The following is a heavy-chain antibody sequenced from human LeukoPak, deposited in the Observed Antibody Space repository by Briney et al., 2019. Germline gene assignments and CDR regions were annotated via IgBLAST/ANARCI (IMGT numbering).Heavy chain of an antibody. CDR2: IYYSGGT. CDR1: GASISGHY. V-gene: IGHV4-59*11. Sequence: SETLSLTCTVSGASISGHYWSWIRQPPGKGLEWIVYIYYSGGTTYNPSLKSRVTISIDTSKNQFSLKLSSVTAADTAVYYCARGPTGDGYGYYFDYWGQGTLVTVSS. D-gene: IGHD5-24*01. CDR3: ARGPTGDGYGYYFDY. J-gene: IGHJ4*02.